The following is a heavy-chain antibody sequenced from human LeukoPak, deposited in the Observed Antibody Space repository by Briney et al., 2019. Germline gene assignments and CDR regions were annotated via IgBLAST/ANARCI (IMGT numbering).Heavy chain of an antibody. J-gene: IGHJ6*03. V-gene: IGHV1-69*13. CDR3: GLSGNYYYYMDV. Sequence: SVKVSCKASGGTFSSYAISWVRQAPGQGLEWMGGIIPIFGTANYAQKFQGRVTITADESTTTAYMELSSLRSDDTAIYYCGLSGNYYYYMDVWGKGTTVTISS. CDR1: GGTFSSYA. D-gene: IGHD6-25*01. CDR2: IIPIFGTA.